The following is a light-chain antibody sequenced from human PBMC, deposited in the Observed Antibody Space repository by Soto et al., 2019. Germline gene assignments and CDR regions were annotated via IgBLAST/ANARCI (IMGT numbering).Light chain of an antibody. CDR2: GAS. V-gene: IGKV3-20*01. CDR1: QSVSSSF. J-gene: IGKJ1*01. Sequence: VWTQSPGTLSLSPGERATLSCRASQSVSSSFLAWYQQKPGQAPRLLLYGASSRATGIPDRFSGSGSGTDVTLTISRLEPEDFAVYYCQQYGSSPWPFGQGTNVEIK. CDR3: QQYGSSPWP.